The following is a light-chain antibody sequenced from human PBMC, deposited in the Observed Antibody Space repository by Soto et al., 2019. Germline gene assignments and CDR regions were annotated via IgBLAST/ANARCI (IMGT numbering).Light chain of an antibody. CDR2: AAS. CDR1: QSISTF. CDR3: QQSFSIPPFT. Sequence: DIQMTQSPSSLSASVGDRITVTCRASQSISTFLNWYQQKPGKAPKLLIYAASSLQGGVPSRFSGSGSGTDFTLTISSPQPEDFATYYCQQSFSIPPFTFGPGTKVDI. V-gene: IGKV1-39*01. J-gene: IGKJ3*01.